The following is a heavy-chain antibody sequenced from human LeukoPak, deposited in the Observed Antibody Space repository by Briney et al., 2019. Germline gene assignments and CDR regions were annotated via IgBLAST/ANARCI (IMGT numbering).Heavy chain of an antibody. CDR2: IYTSGST. Sequence: SETLSLTCTVSGGSISSYYWSWIRQPAGKGLEGIGRIYTSGSTNYNPALKSGVTMLVDTYKTTFSLKLSSVTDADTAVYYCARGRGSYGLDYRGQGTLVTVSS. CDR3: ARGRGSYGLDY. J-gene: IGHJ4*02. V-gene: IGHV4-4*07. CDR1: GGSISSYY. D-gene: IGHD1-26*01.